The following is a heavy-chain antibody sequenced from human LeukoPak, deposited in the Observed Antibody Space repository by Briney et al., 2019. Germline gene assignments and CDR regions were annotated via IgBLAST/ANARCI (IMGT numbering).Heavy chain of an antibody. D-gene: IGHD3-10*01. Sequence: PGGSLRLSCAASGFTFSSYAMSWVRQAPGRGLEWLSYISGNGNTIYYADSVKGRFTISRDNAKNSLYLQMNSLRAEDTAVYYCARGSLVHYYGSGSYRIRAGFDSWGQGTLVTVSS. J-gene: IGHJ4*02. CDR2: ISGNGNTI. V-gene: IGHV3-48*03. CDR1: GFTFSSYA. CDR3: ARGSLVHYYGSGSYRIRAGFDS.